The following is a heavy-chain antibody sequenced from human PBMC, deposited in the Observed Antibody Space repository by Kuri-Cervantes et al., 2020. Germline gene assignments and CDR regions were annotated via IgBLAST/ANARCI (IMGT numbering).Heavy chain of an antibody. CDR3: ARIDSYGDY. D-gene: IGHD5-18*01. CDR1: GFTVSNNY. CDR2: ISYDGSNK. V-gene: IGHV3-30*03. Sequence: GSLRLSCAASGFTVSNNYMSWVRQAPGKGLEWVAVISYDGSNKYYADSVKGRFTISRDKSKDMLYLQMNSLRAEDTAVYYCARIDSYGDYWGQGTLVTVSS. J-gene: IGHJ4*02.